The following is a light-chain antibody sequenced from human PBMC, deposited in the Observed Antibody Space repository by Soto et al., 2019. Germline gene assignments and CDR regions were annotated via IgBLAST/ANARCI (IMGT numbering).Light chain of an antibody. Sequence: EIGLAHSPVTLSMSPGKRATLSCRASQSVISSYLAWYQQKPGQAPRLLIYGASSRATGIPDRFSGSGSGTDFTLTISRLEPEDFAVYYCQQYGSSPITFAQGTRLAIK. J-gene: IGKJ5*01. CDR1: QSVISSY. V-gene: IGKV3-20*01. CDR2: GAS. CDR3: QQYGSSPIT.